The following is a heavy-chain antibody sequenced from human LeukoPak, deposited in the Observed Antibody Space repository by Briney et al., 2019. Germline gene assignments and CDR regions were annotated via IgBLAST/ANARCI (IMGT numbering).Heavy chain of an antibody. D-gene: IGHD4-11*01. V-gene: IGHV3-23*01. CDR3: ARAGATVTTNYFDP. Sequence: GGSLRLSCAASGFTFSTYAMNWVRQALGKGLEWVSLISDSGDNTYYADSVKGRFTISRDNSKNTVSLQMSSLRADDTAVYYCARAGATVTTNYFDPWGQGTLVTVSS. CDR2: ISDSGDNT. J-gene: IGHJ5*02. CDR1: GFTFSTYA.